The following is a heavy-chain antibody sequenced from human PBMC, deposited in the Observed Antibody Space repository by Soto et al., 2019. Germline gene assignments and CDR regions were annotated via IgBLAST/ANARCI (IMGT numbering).Heavy chain of an antibody. Sequence: RASVNVSCKASGYRYSFYGINWVRQAPRQGLEWMGWINPSDGNRNFAQKFEDRVTMTTATSTNTVFLELRSLKSDDTAIYYCARDRLRGYDSSGFYSWGQGTMVTVSS. CDR2: INPSDGNR. CDR1: GYRYSFYG. J-gene: IGHJ4*02. V-gene: IGHV1-18*01. D-gene: IGHD3-22*01. CDR3: ARDRLRGYDSSGFYS.